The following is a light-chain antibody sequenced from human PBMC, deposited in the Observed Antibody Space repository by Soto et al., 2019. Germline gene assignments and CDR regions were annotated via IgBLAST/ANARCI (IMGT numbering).Light chain of an antibody. Sequence: EIVMKQSPATLSVSPGERAILSCRASQSISSNLAWYQQKPGQAPRLLIYGASTRATGIPARFSGSGSGTEFTLTISSLQSEDIGVYYCQQCNNWPPVTFGQGTRLEIK. CDR1: QSISSN. CDR2: GAS. J-gene: IGKJ5*01. CDR3: QQCNNWPPVT. V-gene: IGKV3-15*01.